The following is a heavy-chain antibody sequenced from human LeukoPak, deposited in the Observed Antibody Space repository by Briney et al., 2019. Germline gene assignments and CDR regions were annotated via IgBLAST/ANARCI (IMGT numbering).Heavy chain of an antibody. CDR3: AREGSLYYYDSTRHSLHDAFDI. CDR2: IYTSGST. J-gene: IGHJ3*02. V-gene: IGHV4-61*02. CDR1: GGSISSGSYY. Sequence: SETLSLTCTVSGGSISSGSYYWSWIRQPAGKGLEWIGRIYTSGSTNYNPSLKSRVTISVDTSKNQFSLKLSSVTAADTAVYYCAREGSLYYYDSTRHSLHDAFDIWGQGTMVTVSS. D-gene: IGHD3-22*01.